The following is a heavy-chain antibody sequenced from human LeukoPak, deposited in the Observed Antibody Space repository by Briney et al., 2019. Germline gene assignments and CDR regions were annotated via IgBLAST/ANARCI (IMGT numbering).Heavy chain of an antibody. Sequence: SETLSLTCTVSGGAISSYYWSWIRQPPGKGLEWIAYIYYSGSTNYNPSLMSRVTISVDTSKNQFSLKLSSVTAADTAVNYCARARDGYNPTYFDYWGQGTLVTVSS. V-gene: IGHV4-59*01. J-gene: IGHJ4*02. D-gene: IGHD5-24*01. CDR3: ARARDGYNPTYFDY. CDR2: IYYSGST. CDR1: GGAISSYY.